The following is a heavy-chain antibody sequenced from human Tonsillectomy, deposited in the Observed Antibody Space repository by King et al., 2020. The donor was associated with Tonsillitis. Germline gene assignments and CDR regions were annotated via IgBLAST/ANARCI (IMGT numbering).Heavy chain of an antibody. D-gene: IGHD3-22*01. CDR3: ARAASYYYDTSGYDPDFDY. Sequence: VQLVESGGGLVQPGGSLRLSCAASGFTFSNYWMSWVRQAPGKGLEWVANIKQDGSEKYYVDSVKGRFTISRDNAKNSLFLQINSLRVEDTAVYYCARAASYYYDTSGYDPDFDYWGQGTLVTVSS. V-gene: IGHV3-7*01. CDR2: IKQDGSEK. J-gene: IGHJ4*02. CDR1: GFTFSNYW.